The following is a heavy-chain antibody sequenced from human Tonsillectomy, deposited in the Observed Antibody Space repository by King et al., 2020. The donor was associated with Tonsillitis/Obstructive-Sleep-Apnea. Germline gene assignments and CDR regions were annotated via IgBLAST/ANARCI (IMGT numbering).Heavy chain of an antibody. Sequence: VQLVESGAEVKKPGESLRISCKGSGYSFTSYWISWVRQMPGKGLEWMGTIDPSNSYTNYSPSFQGHVTISADKSITTAYLQWSSLKASDTAMYYCARLCVRGGSCYEDFYGMDVWGQGTTVTVSS. D-gene: IGHD2-15*01. V-gene: IGHV5-10-1*03. CDR3: ARLCVRGGSCYEDFYGMDV. J-gene: IGHJ6*01. CDR1: GYSFTSYW. CDR2: IDPSNSYT.